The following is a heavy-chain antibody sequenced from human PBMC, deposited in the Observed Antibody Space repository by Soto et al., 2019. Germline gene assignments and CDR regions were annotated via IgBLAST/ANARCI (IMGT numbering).Heavy chain of an antibody. V-gene: IGHV4-34*01. Sequence: SETLSLTCAVYGGSFSGYYWSWIRQPPGKGLEWIGEINHSGSTNYNPSLKSRVTISVDTSKNQFSLKLSSVTAADTAVYYCARGAVDCSGGSCYSDYYYGIDGWGQGTTVTVS. CDR1: GGSFSGYY. J-gene: IGHJ6*02. CDR2: INHSGST. D-gene: IGHD2-15*01. CDR3: ARGAVDCSGGSCYSDYYYGIDG.